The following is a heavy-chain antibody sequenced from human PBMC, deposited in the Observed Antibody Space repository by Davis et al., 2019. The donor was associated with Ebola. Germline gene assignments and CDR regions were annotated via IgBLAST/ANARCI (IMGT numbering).Heavy chain of an antibody. CDR3: AKSGLSFGVVKYHYGMDV. CDR1: EFTFSSFA. Sequence: GESLKISCAASEFTFSSFAIHWVRQAPGKGLEWVALISYDGSIEYYADSVKGRFTVSRDNSKKTLYLQMNSLRAEDTAVYYCAKSGLSFGVVKYHYGMDVWGKGTTVTVSS. CDR2: ISYDGSIE. J-gene: IGHJ6*04. D-gene: IGHD3-3*01. V-gene: IGHV3-30-3*02.